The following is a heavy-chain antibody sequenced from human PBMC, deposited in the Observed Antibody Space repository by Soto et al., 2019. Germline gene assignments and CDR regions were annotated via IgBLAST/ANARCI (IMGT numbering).Heavy chain of an antibody. J-gene: IGHJ4*02. CDR1: GFTFSTYT. Sequence: GGSLRLSCAASGFTFSTYTMSWVRQAQGKGLEWVSAISGSGGSPSYADSVQGRFTISRDNPKNTLYLQMNSLRAEDTAMYYCAKARCSTTNCYVPDYWGQGTLVTVSS. V-gene: IGHV3-23*01. CDR3: AKARCSTTNCYVPDY. D-gene: IGHD2-2*01. CDR2: ISGSGGSP.